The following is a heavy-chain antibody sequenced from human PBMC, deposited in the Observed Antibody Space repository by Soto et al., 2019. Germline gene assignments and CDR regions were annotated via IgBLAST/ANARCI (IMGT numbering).Heavy chain of an antibody. V-gene: IGHV4-59*08. CDR3: ARWIPDAFDI. CDR1: GGSLSGYY. Sequence: SETLSLTCTVSGGSLSGYYWSWLRQPPGKGLECIGYIYYTGPTDYSPSLESRVTISMDMSKNQFSLNLTSVTAADTAIYYCARWIPDAFDIWGQGTVVTVSS. CDR2: IYYTGPT. D-gene: IGHD2-2*03. J-gene: IGHJ3*02.